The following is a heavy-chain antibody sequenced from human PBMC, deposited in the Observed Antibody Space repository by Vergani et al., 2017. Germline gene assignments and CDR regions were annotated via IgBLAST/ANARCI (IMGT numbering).Heavy chain of an antibody. D-gene: IGHD1-14*01. Sequence: QVQLQQWGAGLLKPSETLSLTCAVYGGSFSGYYWSWIRQPPGKGLEWIGRIYTSGRTNYNPSLKSRVPMSVETSKNQFSLKLSSVTAADTAVYYCARGMAVGGPIWFDPWGQGTLVTVSS. CDR2: IYTSGRT. V-gene: IGHV4-59*10. J-gene: IGHJ5*02. CDR3: ARGMAVGGPIWFDP. CDR1: GGSFSGYY.